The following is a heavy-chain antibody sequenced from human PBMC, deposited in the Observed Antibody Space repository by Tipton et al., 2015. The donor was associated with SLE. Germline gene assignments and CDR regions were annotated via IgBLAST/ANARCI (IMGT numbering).Heavy chain of an antibody. CDR1: GGSISSHY. D-gene: IGHD2-21*01. Sequence: TLSLTCSVSGGSISSHYWIWIRQPPGKGLQWIGYISYGGGTNYNPSLKSRVTISVDTAKNQFSLKLTSVTAADTAVYYCARGLLTWRGAIVGVDVWGQGTTVNVSS. CDR3: ARGLLTWRGAIVGVDV. J-gene: IGHJ6*02. CDR2: ISYGGGT. V-gene: IGHV4-59*08.